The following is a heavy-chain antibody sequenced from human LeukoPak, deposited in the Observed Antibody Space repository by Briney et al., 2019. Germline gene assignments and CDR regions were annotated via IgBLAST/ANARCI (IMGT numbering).Heavy chain of an antibody. CDR2: ISGSGDRT. V-gene: IGHV3-23*01. D-gene: IGHD3-22*01. J-gene: IGHJ4*02. CDR3: AKEASITMIVVVPPLDY. CDR1: GFTFNNYA. Sequence: GGSLRLSCAASGFTFNNYAMNWVRQAPGKGLEWVSAISGSGDRTYYADSVKGRFTISRDNSKNTLYLQMNSLRAEDTAVYYCAKEASITMIVVVPPLDYWGQGTLVTVSS.